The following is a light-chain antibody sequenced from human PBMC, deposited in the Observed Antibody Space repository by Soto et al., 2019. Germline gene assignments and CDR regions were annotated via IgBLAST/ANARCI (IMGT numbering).Light chain of an antibody. CDR3: QQYNNWPWT. Sequence: EIVMTQSPATLSVPPGGRATLSCRASQSLSDTLAWYQQKPGQAPRLLIYGASTRAPGFPARFSGSGSGTDFTLTISSLQSEDFGVYYCQQYNNWPWTFGQGTKVDIK. CDR1: QSLSDT. J-gene: IGKJ1*01. V-gene: IGKV3-15*01. CDR2: GAS.